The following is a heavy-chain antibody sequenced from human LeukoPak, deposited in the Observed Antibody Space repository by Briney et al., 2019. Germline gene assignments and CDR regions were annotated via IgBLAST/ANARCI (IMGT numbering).Heavy chain of an antibody. J-gene: IGHJ6*02. CDR1: GYTFTSYY. V-gene: IGHV1-8*02. CDR3: AREGGSGSYYYYYYYGMDV. CDR2: MNPNSGNT. D-gene: IGHD3-10*01. Sequence: GASVKVSCKASGYTFTSYYMHWVRQATGQGLEWMGWMNPNSGNTGYAQKFQGRVTMTRNTSISTAYMELSSLRSEDTAVYYCAREGGSGSYYYYYYYGMDVWGQGTTVTVSS.